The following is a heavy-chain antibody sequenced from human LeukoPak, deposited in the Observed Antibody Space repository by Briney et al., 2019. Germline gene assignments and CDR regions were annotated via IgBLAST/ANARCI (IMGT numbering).Heavy chain of an antibody. CDR2: INTGNGNT. CDR3: ARNGGSYRFDY. J-gene: IGHJ4*02. CDR1: GYTFTSYA. Sequence: ASVKVSCKASGYTFTSYAMHWVRQAPGQRLEWMGWINTGNGNTKYSQKFQGRVTITRDTSASTAYMELSSLRSEDTAVYYCARNGGSYRFDYWGQGTLATVSS. D-gene: IGHD1-26*01. V-gene: IGHV1-3*04.